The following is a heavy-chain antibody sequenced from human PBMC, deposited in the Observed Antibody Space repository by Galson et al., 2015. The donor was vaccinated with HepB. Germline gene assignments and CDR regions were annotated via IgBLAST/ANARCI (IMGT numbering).Heavy chain of an antibody. Sequence: SLRLSCAASGFTFSSYSMNWVRQAPGKGLECVSYISSSSSTIYYADSVKGRLTISRDNAKNSLYLQMNSLRAEDTAVYYCARDWGGTPDYWGQGTLVTVSS. CDR1: GFTFSSYS. CDR3: ARDWGGTPDY. CDR2: ISSSSSTI. J-gene: IGHJ4*02. V-gene: IGHV3-48*01. D-gene: IGHD2-21*01.